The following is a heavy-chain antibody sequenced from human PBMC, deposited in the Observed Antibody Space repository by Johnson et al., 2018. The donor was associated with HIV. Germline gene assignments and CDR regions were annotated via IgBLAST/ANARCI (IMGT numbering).Heavy chain of an antibody. CDR3: STGGIVVVAGAMLLPLHDAFDI. J-gene: IGHJ3*02. V-gene: IGHV3-15*01. CDR1: GFDFSNAW. D-gene: IGHD2-21*01. Sequence: VQLVESGGGLVQPGGSLRLSCAASGFDFSNAWLNWVRQAPGKGLEWVGRIKSESDGGTTDYPTPVKGRFTISRDDSKNMLYLEMNRLKIEDTAVYYCSTGGIVVVAGAMLLPLHDAFDIWGQGTMVTVSS. CDR2: IKSESDGGTT.